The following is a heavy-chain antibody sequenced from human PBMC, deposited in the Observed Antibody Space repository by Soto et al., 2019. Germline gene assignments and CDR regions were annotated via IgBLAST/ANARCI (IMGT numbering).Heavy chain of an antibody. J-gene: IGHJ6*02. CDR2: IWYDGSNK. CDR3: ARDQYCSSTSWDLEDYYYYGMDG. Sequence: GGSLRLSCAASGFTFSSYGMHWVRQAPGKGLEWVAVIWYDGSNKYYADSVKGRFTISRDNSKNTLYLQMNSLRAEDTAVYYCARDQYCSSTSWDLEDYYYYGMDGWGQGTTVSV. V-gene: IGHV3-33*01. CDR1: GFTFSSYG. D-gene: IGHD2-2*01.